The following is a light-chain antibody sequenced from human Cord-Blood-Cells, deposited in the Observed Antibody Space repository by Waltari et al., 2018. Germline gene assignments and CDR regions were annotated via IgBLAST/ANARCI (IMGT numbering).Light chain of an antibody. CDR3: YSAADNIWV. J-gene: IGLJ3*02. Sequence: SYELTQPSSVSVSPGQTARINCSGDVLAKKYARWFQQKPGQAPVLVIYKDSERPSGIPERFSGSSSGTTVTLTISGAQVEDEADYYCYSAADNIWVFGGGTKLTVL. CDR1: VLAKKY. CDR2: KDS. V-gene: IGLV3-27*01.